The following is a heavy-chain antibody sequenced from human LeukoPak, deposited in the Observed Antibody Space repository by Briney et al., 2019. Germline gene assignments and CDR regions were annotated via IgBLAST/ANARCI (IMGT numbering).Heavy chain of an antibody. CDR2: INPNSGGT. Sequence: GASVKVSCKASGYTFTGYYMHWVRQAPGQGLEWMGWINPNSGGTNYAQKFQGRVTMTRDTSISTAYMELSRLRSDDTAVYYCARDIKGNGGPADYWGQGTLVTVSS. D-gene: IGHD4-23*01. CDR1: GYTFTGYY. J-gene: IGHJ4*02. V-gene: IGHV1-2*02. CDR3: ARDIKGNGGPADY.